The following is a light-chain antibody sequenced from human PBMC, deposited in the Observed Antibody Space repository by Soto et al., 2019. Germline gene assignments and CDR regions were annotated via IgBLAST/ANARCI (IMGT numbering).Light chain of an antibody. V-gene: IGKV1-5*03. Sequence: DIQMTQSPSTLSASVGDRVTIACRASQTINDWLAWYQQKPGKAPNLLIYRASNLQSGFPSRFSGSGSGTEFTLTISSLQPDDFATYYCQKYNSYSYTFGQGTKLEIK. CDR2: RAS. J-gene: IGKJ2*01. CDR1: QTINDW. CDR3: QKYNSYSYT.